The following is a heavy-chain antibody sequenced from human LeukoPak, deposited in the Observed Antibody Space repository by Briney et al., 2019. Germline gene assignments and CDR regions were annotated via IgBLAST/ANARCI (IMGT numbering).Heavy chain of an antibody. J-gene: IGHJ4*02. V-gene: IGHV1-18*01. Sequence: ASVKVSCKASGDTFTSYGISWVRQAPGQGLEWMGWISAYNGNTIYAQKFQGRVTMTEDTSTDTAYMELSSLRSEDTAVYYCATGKYDSSGYYYVYYFDYWGQGTLVTVSS. D-gene: IGHD3-22*01. CDR3: ATGKYDSSGYYYVYYFDY. CDR2: ISAYNGNT. CDR1: GDTFTSYG.